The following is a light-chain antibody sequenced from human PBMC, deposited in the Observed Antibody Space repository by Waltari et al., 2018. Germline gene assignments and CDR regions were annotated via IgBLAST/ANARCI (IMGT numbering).Light chain of an antibody. CDR3: SSYSSISALDV. CDR2: DVS. CDR1: SSDIGGYNY. J-gene: IGLJ1*01. V-gene: IGLV2-14*03. Sequence: QTALTQPASVSGSLGQSITISCTGTSSDIGGYNYVSWYQQHPGKDPKLMIYDVSNRPSGVSLRFSGSKSGDTASLTISGLQAEDEADYYCSSYSSISALDVFGTGTKVTVL.